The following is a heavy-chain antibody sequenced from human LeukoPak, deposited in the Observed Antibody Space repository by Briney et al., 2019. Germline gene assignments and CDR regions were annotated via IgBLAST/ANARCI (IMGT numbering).Heavy chain of an antibody. Sequence: GESLKISCKGSGYSFTSYWIAWVRQMPGKGLEWMGIIYPGDSDTRYSPSFQGQVTISADKSINTAYLQWSSLKASDTAMYYCARRAVQYCGGDCTKAYYDYWGQGTLVTASS. D-gene: IGHD2-21*02. CDR2: IYPGDSDT. V-gene: IGHV5-51*01. CDR1: GYSFTSYW. CDR3: ARRAVQYCGGDCTKAYYDY. J-gene: IGHJ4*02.